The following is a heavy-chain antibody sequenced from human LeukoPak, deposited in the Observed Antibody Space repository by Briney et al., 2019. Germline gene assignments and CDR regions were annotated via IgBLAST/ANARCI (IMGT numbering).Heavy chain of an antibody. CDR2: INAGNGNT. D-gene: IGHD3-22*01. J-gene: IGHJ4*02. V-gene: IGHV1-3*03. Sequence: ASVKVSCKASGYTFTSYAMHWVRQAPGQRLEWMGWINAGNGNTKYSQEFQGRVTITRDTSASTAYMELSSLRSEGMAVYYCARDRNYYDSSGYYYFDYWGQGTLVTVSS. CDR3: ARDRNYYDSSGYYYFDY. CDR1: GYTFTSYA.